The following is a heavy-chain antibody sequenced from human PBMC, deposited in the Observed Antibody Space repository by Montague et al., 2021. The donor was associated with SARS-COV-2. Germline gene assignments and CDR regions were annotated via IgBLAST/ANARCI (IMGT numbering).Heavy chain of an antibody. CDR2: IYYSGST. D-gene: IGHD6-19*01. CDR3: ARGSGWMGNAFDI. CDR1: GGSISSYY. J-gene: IGHJ3*02. V-gene: IGHV4-59*01. Sequence: SETLSLTCTVSGGSISSYYWSRIRQPPGKGLEWIGYIYYSGSTNYNPSXRSRVTISVDTSKNQFSLKLSSVTAADTAVYYCARGSGWMGNAFDIWGQGTMVTVSS.